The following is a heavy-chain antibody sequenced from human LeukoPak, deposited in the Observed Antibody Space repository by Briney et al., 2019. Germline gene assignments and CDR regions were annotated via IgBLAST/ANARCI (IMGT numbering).Heavy chain of an antibody. J-gene: IGHJ4*02. CDR3: ARDTRAAGFDY. V-gene: IGHV3-48*03. D-gene: IGHD6-19*01. Sequence: GGSLRLSCAASGFTFSSYEMNWVRQPPGKGLEWVSYISSSGSTIYYADSVKGRFTISRDNAKNSLYLQMNSLRAEDTAVYYCARDTRAAGFDYWGQGTLVTVSS. CDR2: ISSSGSTI. CDR1: GFTFSSYE.